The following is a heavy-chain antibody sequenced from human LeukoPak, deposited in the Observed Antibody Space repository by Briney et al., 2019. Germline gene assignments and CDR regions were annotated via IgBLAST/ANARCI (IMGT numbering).Heavy chain of an antibody. CDR3: ARAGVYYGSGSYPLGY. CDR2: IYYSGST. D-gene: IGHD3-10*01. V-gene: IGHV4-59*08. Sequence: SETLSLTCTVSGGSISSYYWSWIRQPPGKGLEWIGYIYYSGSTNYNPSLKSRVTISVDTSKNQFSLKLSSVTAADTAVYYCARAGVYYGSGSYPLGYWGQGTLVTVSS. CDR1: GGSISSYY. J-gene: IGHJ4*02.